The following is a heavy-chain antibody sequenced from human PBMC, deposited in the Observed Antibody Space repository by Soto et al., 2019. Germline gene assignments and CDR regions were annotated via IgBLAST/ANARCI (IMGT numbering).Heavy chain of an antibody. D-gene: IGHD5-12*01. CDR2: IRSKAYGGTT. CDR1: GFTFGDYA. Sequence: GGSLRLSCTASGFTFGDYAMSWFRQAPGKGLEWVGFIRSKAYGGTTEYAASVKGRFTISRDDSKSIAYLQMNSLKTEDTAVYYCTRSATYEYPDIDYWGQGTLVTVSS. J-gene: IGHJ4*02. V-gene: IGHV3-49*03. CDR3: TRSATYEYPDIDY.